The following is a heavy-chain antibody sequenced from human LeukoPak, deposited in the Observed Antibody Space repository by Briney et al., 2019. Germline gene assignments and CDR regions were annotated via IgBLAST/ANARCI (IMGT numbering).Heavy chain of an antibody. D-gene: IGHD3-9*01. CDR2: IYQSGII. J-gene: IGHJ4*02. CDR1: GGSLSSSDW. CDR3: ARTTYDILTGSYPIDK. V-gene: IGHV4-4*02. Sequence: SGTLSLTCAVSGGSLSSSDWWTWVRQPPGKGLEWIGEIYQSGIINYNPSLKSRVNISVDKSKNQFSLKLTSVTAADTAVYYCARTTYDILTGSYPIDKWGQGTRVTVSS.